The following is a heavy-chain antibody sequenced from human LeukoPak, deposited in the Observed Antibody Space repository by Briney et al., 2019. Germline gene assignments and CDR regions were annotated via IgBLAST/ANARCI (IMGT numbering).Heavy chain of an antibody. Sequence: GGSLRLSCAASGFTFRNYNMNWVRQAPGKGLEWVASISSSSTNIYYADSVEGRFTISRDNANNSLFLQMTGLTAEDTAVFFCVRLKLAVTGTGHYYYYGMDVWGQGTTVIVSS. J-gene: IGHJ6*02. V-gene: IGHV3-21*01. D-gene: IGHD6-19*01. CDR3: VRLKLAVTGTGHYYYYGMDV. CDR1: GFTFRNYN. CDR2: ISSSSTNI.